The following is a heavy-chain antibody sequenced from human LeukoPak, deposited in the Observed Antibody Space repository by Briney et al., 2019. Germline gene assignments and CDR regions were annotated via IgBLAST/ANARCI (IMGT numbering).Heavy chain of an antibody. J-gene: IGHJ4*02. V-gene: IGHV3-48*03. D-gene: IGHD3-10*01. CDR2: ISSSGSTI. CDR3: ARGLWFGELAK. CDR1: GFTFRSYE. Sequence: GGSLRLSCAASGFTFRSYEMNWVRQAPGKGLEWVSYISSSGSTIYYADSVKGRFTISRDNAKNSLYLQMNSLRAEDTAVYYCARGLWFGELAKWGQGTLVTVSS.